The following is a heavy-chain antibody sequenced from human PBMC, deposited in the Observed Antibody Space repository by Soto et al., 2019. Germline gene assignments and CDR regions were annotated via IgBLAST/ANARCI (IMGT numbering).Heavy chain of an antibody. CDR2: TYYRSKWYN. CDR1: GDSVSSNSAA. D-gene: IGHD6-19*01. V-gene: IGHV6-1*01. Sequence: SQTLSLTCAISGDSVSSNSAAWNWIRQSPSRGLEWLGRTYYRSKWYNDYAVSVKSRITINPDTSKSQFSLQLNSVTPEDTAVYYCARGESIAVAGDYYYYGMDVWGQGTTVTVSS. CDR3: ARGESIAVAGDYYYYGMDV. J-gene: IGHJ6*02.